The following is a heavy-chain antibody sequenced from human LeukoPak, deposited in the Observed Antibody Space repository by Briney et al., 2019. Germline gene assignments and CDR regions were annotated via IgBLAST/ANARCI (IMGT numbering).Heavy chain of an antibody. J-gene: IGHJ4*02. CDR2: ISAYNGNT. Sequence: ASVKVSCKASGYTFTSYGISWVRQAPGQGLEWMGWISAYNGNTHYAQKLQGRVTMTTDTSTSTVYMELRSLRSDDTAVYYCARGSPPRRNYDSRGYYSYYFDYWGKGTLVTVSS. CDR3: ARGSPPRRNYDSRGYYSYYFDY. V-gene: IGHV1-18*01. D-gene: IGHD3-22*01. CDR1: GYTFTSYG.